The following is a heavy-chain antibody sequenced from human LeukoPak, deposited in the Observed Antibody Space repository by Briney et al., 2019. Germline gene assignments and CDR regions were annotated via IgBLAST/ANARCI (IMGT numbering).Heavy chain of an antibody. CDR1: GFTFSSYS. D-gene: IGHD3-22*01. CDR3: ARARPYHDRLEADY. Sequence: PGGSLRLSCAASGFTFSSYSMNWVRQAPGKGLEWVSSISSSSSYIYYGDSVKGRFTISRDNAKKSLYLQMNSLRAEDTAVYYCARARPYHDRLEADYWGQGTLVTVSS. J-gene: IGHJ4*02. V-gene: IGHV3-21*01. CDR2: ISSSSSYI.